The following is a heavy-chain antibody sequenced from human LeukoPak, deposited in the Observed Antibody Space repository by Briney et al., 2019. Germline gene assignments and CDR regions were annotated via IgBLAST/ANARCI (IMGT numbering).Heavy chain of an antibody. CDR2: MNPNSGNT. V-gene: IGHV1-8*01. CDR3: ARDVDGYSGYDGNY. D-gene: IGHD5-12*01. Sequence: ASVKVSCKASGYTFTSYDINWVRQATGQGLEWMGWMNPNSGNTGYAQKFQGRVTITADKSTSTAYMELSSLRSEDTAVYYCARDVDGYSGYDGNYWGQGTLVTVSS. CDR1: GYTFTSYD. J-gene: IGHJ4*02.